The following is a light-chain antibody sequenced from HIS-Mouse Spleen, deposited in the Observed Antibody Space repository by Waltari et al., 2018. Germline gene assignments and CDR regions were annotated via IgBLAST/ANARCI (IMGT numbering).Light chain of an antibody. V-gene: IGLV2-23*01. Sequence: QSALTQPASVSGSPGQSITISCTGTSSDVGSSQLVSWYQQHPGKAPKLMIYEGSKRPSGVSNRFSGSKSGNTASLTISGLQAEDEADYYCCSYAGSSTWVFGGGTKLTVL. CDR1: SSDVGSSQL. CDR3: CSYAGSSTWV. CDR2: EGS. J-gene: IGLJ3*02.